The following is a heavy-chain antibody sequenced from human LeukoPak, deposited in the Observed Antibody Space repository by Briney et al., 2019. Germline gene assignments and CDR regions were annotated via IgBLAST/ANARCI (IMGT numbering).Heavy chain of an antibody. V-gene: IGHV4-4*07. CDR1: GGSISSYY. Sequence: PSETLSLTCTVSGGSISSYYWSWIRQPAGKGLEWIGRIYTSGSTNYNPSLKSRVAMSVDTSKNQFSLKLSSVTAADTAVYYCARLQCFGGGSCYRDPFNWFDPWGQGTLVTVSS. J-gene: IGHJ5*02. CDR2: IYTSGST. D-gene: IGHD2-15*01. CDR3: ARLQCFGGGSCYRDPFNWFDP.